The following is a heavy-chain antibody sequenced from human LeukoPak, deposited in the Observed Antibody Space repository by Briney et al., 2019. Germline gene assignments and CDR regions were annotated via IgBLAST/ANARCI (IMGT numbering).Heavy chain of an antibody. Sequence: PGGSLRLSCAASGFTFSSYWMSWVRQAPGKGLEWVSASSGSGVNTYYADSVKGRFTISRDNSKNTLFLHMNSLRAEDTAIYYCAKSGGSGNWRHYYTDVCGKGTTVTVSS. D-gene: IGHD3-10*01. CDR2: SSGSGVNT. V-gene: IGHV3-23*01. CDR3: AKSGGSGNWRHYYTDV. J-gene: IGHJ6*03. CDR1: GFTFSSYW.